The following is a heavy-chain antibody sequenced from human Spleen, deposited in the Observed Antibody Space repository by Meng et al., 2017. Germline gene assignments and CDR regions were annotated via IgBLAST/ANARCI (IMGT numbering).Heavy chain of an antibody. V-gene: IGHV4-39*01. Sequence: QPQLQESGPGLVRPSEALSPPCSVPGGSISTSGYYWGWIRQPPGKGLEWIGSIGHSGFTYYTPSLKSRVTVSIDTSRNQFSLWLTSVTAADMAVYYCARVNSDCGGVMCYKGWFDPWGQGTLVTVSS. CDR2: IGHSGFT. J-gene: IGHJ5*02. CDR1: GGSISTSGYY. CDR3: ARVNSDCGGVMCYKGWFDP. D-gene: IGHD2-21*01.